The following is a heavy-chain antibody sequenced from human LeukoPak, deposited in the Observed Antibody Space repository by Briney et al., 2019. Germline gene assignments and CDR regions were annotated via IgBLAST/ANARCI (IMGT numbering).Heavy chain of an antibody. J-gene: IGHJ4*02. CDR1: GYTFTSYY. V-gene: IGHV1-46*01. Sequence: ASVKVSCKAPGYTFTSYYMHWVRQAPGQGLEWMGIINPSGGSTSYAQKFQGRVTMTRDTSTSTVYMELSSLRFEDTAVYYCARDRSSSGWDFDHWGQGTLVTVSS. CDR2: INPSGGST. D-gene: IGHD6-19*01. CDR3: ARDRSSSGWDFDH.